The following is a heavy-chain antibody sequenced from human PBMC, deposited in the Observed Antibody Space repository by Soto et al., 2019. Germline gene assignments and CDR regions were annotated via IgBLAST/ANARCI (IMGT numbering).Heavy chain of an antibody. Sequence: QVQLQESGPGLVKPSETLSLTCTVSGGSIGSYYWSWIRQPPGKGLEWIGHVYYSGTTKYNPSLESRVTMSVDASKNQFSLRLTSVTAADTAVYYCARHYGYTYGPDSWGQGAQVTVSS. CDR1: GGSIGSYY. CDR2: VYYSGTT. V-gene: IGHV4-59*01. CDR3: ARHYGYTYGPDS. D-gene: IGHD5-18*01. J-gene: IGHJ5*02.